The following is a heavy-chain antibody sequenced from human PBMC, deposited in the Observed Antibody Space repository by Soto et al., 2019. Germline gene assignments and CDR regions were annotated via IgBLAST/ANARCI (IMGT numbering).Heavy chain of an antibody. J-gene: IGHJ2*01. CDR3: ARGKSVLTPLTSLYWYFDL. Sequence: QVQLVQSGAEVKKPGSSVKVSCKASGGTFSSYAISWVRQAPGQGLEWMGGIIPIFGTANYAQKFQGRVTITADESTSTAYMELSSLRSEDTAVYYCARGKSVLTPLTSLYWYFDLWGRGTLVTVSS. CDR2: IIPIFGTA. CDR1: GGTFSSYA. V-gene: IGHV1-69*01. D-gene: IGHD4-17*01.